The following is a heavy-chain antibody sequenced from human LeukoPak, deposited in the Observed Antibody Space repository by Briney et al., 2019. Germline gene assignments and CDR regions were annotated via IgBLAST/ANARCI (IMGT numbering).Heavy chain of an antibody. CDR1: GFIFSSYG. CDR3: ATEGRGVHFDS. D-gene: IGHD3-10*01. V-gene: IGHV3-21*01. J-gene: IGHJ4*02. Sequence: PGGSLRLSCAASGFIFSSYGMNWVRQAPEKGLEWVASIDTTSYTYHADSVKGRFTISRDNAKMSLFLQMNSLRPEDTAVYFCATEGRGVHFDSWGQGTLVTVSS. CDR2: IDTTSYT.